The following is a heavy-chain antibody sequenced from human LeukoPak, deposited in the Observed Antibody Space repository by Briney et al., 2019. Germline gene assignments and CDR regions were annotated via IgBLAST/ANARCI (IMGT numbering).Heavy chain of an antibody. J-gene: IGHJ2*01. CDR1: GFSVGTKY. V-gene: IGHV3-53*01. Sequence: AGGSLRVSCAASGFSVGTKYMNWVRQAPGKGLEWISILYSGGDTYYADSVKGRFTVSRDNSRNTLSLQMNSLRVEDTAVYYCARVGDHYHWNFDLWGRGTLVTVSS. CDR2: LYSGGDT. D-gene: IGHD3-10*01. CDR3: ARVGDHYHWNFDL.